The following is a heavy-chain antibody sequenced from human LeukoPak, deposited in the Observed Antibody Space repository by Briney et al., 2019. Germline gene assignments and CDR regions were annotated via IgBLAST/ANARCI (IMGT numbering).Heavy chain of an antibody. J-gene: IGHJ6*02. CDR1: GFTFSSYS. D-gene: IGHD3-16*01. CDR3: ARVRGDYVWGSSETYYYGMDV. V-gene: IGHV3-21*01. CDR2: ISSSSSYI. Sequence: GGSLRLSCAASGFTFSSYSMNWVRQAPGKGLEWVSSISSSSSYIYYADSVKGRFTISRDNAKNSLYLQMNSLRAEDTAVYYCARVRGDYVWGSSETYYYGMDVWGQGTTVTVSS.